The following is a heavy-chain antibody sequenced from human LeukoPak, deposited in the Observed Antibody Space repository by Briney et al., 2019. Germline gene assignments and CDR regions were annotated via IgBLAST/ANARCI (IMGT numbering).Heavy chain of an antibody. CDR3: ARVPNSMDV. J-gene: IGHJ6*02. CDR1: GYRFATYW. Sequence: GESLKISCKGSGYRFATYWIGWARQMPGKGLEWMGSIYPDDSDTRYSPSFQGQVTISVDKSISTAYLQWSSLKASDSAIYFCARVPNSMDVWGQGTTVTVSS. V-gene: IGHV5-51*01. CDR2: IYPDDSDT. D-gene: IGHD4/OR15-4a*01.